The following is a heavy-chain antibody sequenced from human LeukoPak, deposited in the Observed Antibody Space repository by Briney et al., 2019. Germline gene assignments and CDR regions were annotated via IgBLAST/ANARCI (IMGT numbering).Heavy chain of an antibody. CDR2: IKQDGSEK. Sequence: GGSLRLSCAASGFTFSRYWMSCVRQAPGKGLEWVANIKQDGSEKYYVDSVKGRFTISRDKAKNSLYRQMNSLRAEDTAVYYCARSPDSTYYYYYMDVWGKGTTVSVSS. J-gene: IGHJ6*03. CDR1: GFTFSRYW. D-gene: IGHD6-13*01. CDR3: ARSPDSTYYYYYMDV. V-gene: IGHV3-7*01.